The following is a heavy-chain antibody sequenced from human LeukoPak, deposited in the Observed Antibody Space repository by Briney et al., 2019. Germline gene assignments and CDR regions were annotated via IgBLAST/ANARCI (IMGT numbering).Heavy chain of an antibody. J-gene: IGHJ4*02. CDR3: VKGFVHPTYYFEY. CDR1: GFTFSNYA. V-gene: IGHV3-23*01. D-gene: IGHD3-10*01. CDR2: ITGSGDGT. Sequence: PGGPLRLSCAASGFTFSNYAMMWVRQAPGTRLEWVSSITGSGDGTYYADSVRGRFTISRDNSENTLYLQLNSLRAEDTAVYFCVKGFVHPTYYFEYWGQGTLVTVSS.